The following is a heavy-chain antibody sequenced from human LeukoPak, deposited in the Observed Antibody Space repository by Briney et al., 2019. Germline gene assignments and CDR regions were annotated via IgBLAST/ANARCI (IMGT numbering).Heavy chain of an antibody. J-gene: IGHJ4*02. CDR3: AREGGIMITFGGVIEPYYFDY. V-gene: IGHV2-70*04. CDR2: IDWDDDK. CDR1: GFSLSTSGMR. D-gene: IGHD3-16*02. Sequence: SGPALVKPTQTLTLTCTFSGFSLSTSGMRVSWIRQPPGKALEWLARIDWDDDKFYSTSLKTRLTISKGTSKNQVVLTMTNMDPVDTATYYCAREGGIMITFGGVIEPYYFDYWGQGTLVTVSS.